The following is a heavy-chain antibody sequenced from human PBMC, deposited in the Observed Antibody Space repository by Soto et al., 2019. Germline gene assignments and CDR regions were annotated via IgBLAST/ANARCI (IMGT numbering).Heavy chain of an antibody. CDR3: AKGAIGRLDY. Sequence: GGSLRLSCAASGFTFSNYAMSWVRQAPGKGLEWVSTIRASGVTTFYADSARGRFTISGDNSKNTLSLQMNSLTADDTAIYYCAKGAIGRLDYWGQGTLVTVSS. CDR2: IRASGVTT. CDR1: GFTFSNYA. D-gene: IGHD1-26*01. V-gene: IGHV3-23*01. J-gene: IGHJ4*02.